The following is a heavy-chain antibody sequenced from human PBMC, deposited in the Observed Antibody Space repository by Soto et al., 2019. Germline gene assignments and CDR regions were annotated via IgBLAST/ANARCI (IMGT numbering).Heavy chain of an antibody. CDR3: ARGGDLGIFLYFDY. D-gene: IGHD3-3*01. V-gene: IGHV4-59*01. Sequence: SETLSLACTVSGGSISSNYWSWIRQPPGKGLEWIGYIYYSGSTNYNPSLKSRVSISVDTSKNQFSLNLTSVTAADTAVYYCARGGDLGIFLYFDYWGQGTLVTVSS. CDR2: IYYSGST. CDR1: GGSISSNY. J-gene: IGHJ4*02.